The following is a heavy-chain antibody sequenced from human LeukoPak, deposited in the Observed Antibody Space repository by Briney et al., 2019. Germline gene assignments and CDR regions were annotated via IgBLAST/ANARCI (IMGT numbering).Heavy chain of an antibody. J-gene: IGHJ4*02. CDR1: GGTFSSYA. D-gene: IGHD4-17*01. V-gene: IGHV1-69*04. Sequence: ASVKVSCKASGGTFSSYAISWVRQAPGQGLEWMGRIIPIFGIANYAQKFQGRVTITADKSTSTAYMELSSLRSEDTAVYYCARDYSRYGDYVSFDYWGQGTLVTVSS. CDR2: IIPIFGIA. CDR3: ARDYSRYGDYVSFDY.